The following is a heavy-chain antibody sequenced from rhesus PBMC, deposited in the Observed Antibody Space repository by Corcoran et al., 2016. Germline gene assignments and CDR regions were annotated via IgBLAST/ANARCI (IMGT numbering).Heavy chain of an antibody. CDR1: GLPFDDYA. D-gene: IGHD4-23*01. CDR3: AREGNEYSNYDAFDF. J-gene: IGHJ3*01. CDR2: ISWSGGST. Sequence: VQLVESGGGVVQPGGSLRPSCAASGLPFDDYAIHRVRQAPGKGLEWVSGISWSGGSTYYADSVKGQFTISRDNAKNSLYLQMGSLRAEDTALYYCAREGNEYSNYDAFDFWGQGLRVTVSS. V-gene: IGHV3-201*01.